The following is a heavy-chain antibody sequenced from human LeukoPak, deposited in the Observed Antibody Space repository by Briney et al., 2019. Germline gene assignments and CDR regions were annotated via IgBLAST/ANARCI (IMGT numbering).Heavy chain of an antibody. CDR2: IYTSGST. J-gene: IGHJ4*02. Sequence: SETLSLTCTVSGGSISSGSYYWNWIRQPAGKGLEWIGRIYTSGSTNYNPSLKSRVTISVDTSKNQFSLKLSSVTAADTAVYYCARVKGVVTAILDYWGQGTLVTVSS. CDR3: ARVKGVVTAILDY. D-gene: IGHD2-21*02. CDR1: GGSISSGSYY. V-gene: IGHV4-61*02.